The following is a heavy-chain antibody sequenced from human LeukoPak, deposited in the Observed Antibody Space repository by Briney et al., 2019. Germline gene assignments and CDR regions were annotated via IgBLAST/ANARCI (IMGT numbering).Heavy chain of an antibody. V-gene: IGHV3-30*02. CDR2: IRYDGSNK. CDR3: AKGDTSCPDY. CDR1: GFTFSSYG. J-gene: IGHJ4*02. Sequence: PGGSLRLSCAASGFTFSSYGMHRVRQAPGKGLEWVAFIRYDGSNKYYADSVKGRFTISRDNSKNTLYLQMNSLRAEDTAVYYCAKGDTSCPDYWGQGTLVTVSS. D-gene: IGHD2-2*01.